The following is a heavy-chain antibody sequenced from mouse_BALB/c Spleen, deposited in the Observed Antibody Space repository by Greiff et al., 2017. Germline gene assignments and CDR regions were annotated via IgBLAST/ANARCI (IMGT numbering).Heavy chain of an antibody. V-gene: IGHV4-1*02. D-gene: IGHD1-1*01. CDR3: ARGDYGSSSWFAY. CDR1: GFDFSRYW. Sequence: EVKVIESGGGLVQPGGSLKLSCAASGFDFSRYWMSWVRQAPGKGLEWIGEINPDSSTINYTPSLKDKFIISRDNAKNTLYLQMSKVRSEDTALYYCARGDYGSSSWFAYWGQGTLVTVSA. CDR2: INPDSSTI. J-gene: IGHJ3*01.